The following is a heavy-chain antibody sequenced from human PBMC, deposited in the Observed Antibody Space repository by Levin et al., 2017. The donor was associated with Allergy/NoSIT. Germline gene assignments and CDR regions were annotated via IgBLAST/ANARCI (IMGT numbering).Heavy chain of an antibody. CDR1: GFTFSNYN. Sequence: LSLTCAASGFTFSNYNMNWVRKAPGKGLDWLSYISSNTRTIYYASSLKGRFTVSRDNAKNSLYLQMNSLRDDDTAVYYCVREGGWWPPYYFDYWGQGAPVTVSS. CDR3: VREGGWWPPYYFDY. CDR2: ISSNTRTI. D-gene: IGHD2-15*01. V-gene: IGHV3-48*02. J-gene: IGHJ4*02.